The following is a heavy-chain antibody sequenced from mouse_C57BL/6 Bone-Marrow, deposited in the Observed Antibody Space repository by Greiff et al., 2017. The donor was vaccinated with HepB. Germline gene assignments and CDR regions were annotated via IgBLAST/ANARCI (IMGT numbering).Heavy chain of an antibody. D-gene: IGHD1-1*01. CDR1: GYTFTTYP. Sequence: QVQLKESGAELVKPGASVKMSCKASGYTFTTYPIEWMKQNHGKSLEWIGNFHPYNDDTKYNEKFKGKATMTVEKSSSTVYLELSRLTSDDSAVYYCARGYYGSSYGGYFDVWGTGTTVTVSS. CDR2: FHPYNDDT. J-gene: IGHJ1*03. V-gene: IGHV1-47*01. CDR3: ARGYYGSSYGGYFDV.